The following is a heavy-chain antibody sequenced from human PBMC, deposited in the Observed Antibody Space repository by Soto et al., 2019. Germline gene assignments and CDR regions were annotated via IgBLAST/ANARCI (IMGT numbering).Heavy chain of an antibody. J-gene: IGHJ4*02. CDR3: AKADRPYYEILTGPDY. Sequence: EVQLLESGGGLVQPGGSLRLSCAASGFTFSSYAMCWVRQAPGKGLEWVSALGGTGGRAYYADSVKGRFTVSRDNSRNTLFLQMNSLGVEDTAIYYCAKADRPYYEILTGPDYWGQGTLVTVSS. D-gene: IGHD3-9*01. V-gene: IGHV3-23*01. CDR2: LGGTGGRA. CDR1: GFTFSSYA.